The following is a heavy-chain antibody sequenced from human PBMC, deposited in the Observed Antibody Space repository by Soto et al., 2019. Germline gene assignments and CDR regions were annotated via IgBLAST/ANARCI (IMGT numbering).Heavy chain of an antibody. J-gene: IGHJ6*02. CDR1: GFTFSSYG. V-gene: IGHV3-30*18. Sequence: PGGSLRLSCAASGFTFSSYGMHWVRQAPGKGLEWVAVISYDGSNKYYADSVKGRFTISRDNSKNTLYLQMNSLRAEDTAVYYCAKDQGYDSSGYYHGMDVWGQGXTVTVYS. CDR2: ISYDGSNK. D-gene: IGHD3-22*01. CDR3: AKDQGYDSSGYYHGMDV.